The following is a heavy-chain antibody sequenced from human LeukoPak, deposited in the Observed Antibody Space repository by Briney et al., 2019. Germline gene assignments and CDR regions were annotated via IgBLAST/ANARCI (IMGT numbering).Heavy chain of an antibody. CDR2: ISAYNGNT. V-gene: IGHV1-18*01. D-gene: IGHD4-23*01. Sequence: ASVTVSFKASGYTFSIYGFSWVRQAPGQGLEWMGWISAYNGNTNYAQKFQGRVIMTTDTSTSTAHMELRSLRSDDTAVYYCARQGYSGHSQGAADYWGQGTLVTVSS. CDR3: ARQGYSGHSQGAADY. J-gene: IGHJ4*02. CDR1: GYTFSIYG.